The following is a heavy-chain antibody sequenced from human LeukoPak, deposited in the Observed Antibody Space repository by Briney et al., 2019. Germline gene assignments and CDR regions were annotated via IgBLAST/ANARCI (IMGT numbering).Heavy chain of an antibody. Sequence: LRLSCAASEFSVGSNYMTWVRQAPGKGLEWVSLIYSGGSTYYADSVKGRFTISRDDAKSILYLQMNSLRTEDTAVYYCTTGNVRDGYNYDSFDIWGQGTMVTVSA. CDR1: EFSVGSNY. J-gene: IGHJ3*02. CDR2: IYSGGST. D-gene: IGHD5-24*01. V-gene: IGHV3-66*01. CDR3: TTGNVRDGYNYDSFDI.